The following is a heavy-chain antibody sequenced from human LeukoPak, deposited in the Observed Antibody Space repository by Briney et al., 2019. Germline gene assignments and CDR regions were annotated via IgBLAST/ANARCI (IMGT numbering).Heavy chain of an antibody. CDR1: GFTFSSYT. Sequence: GGSLRLSYAASGFTFSSYTMNWVRQAPGKGLEWVSSISSSSSYIYYADSVKGRFTISRDNARNSLYLQMNSLRAEDTAVYYCARDLSLNWFDPWGQGTLVTVSS. CDR3: ARDLSLNWFDP. J-gene: IGHJ5*02. V-gene: IGHV3-21*01. CDR2: ISSSSSYI.